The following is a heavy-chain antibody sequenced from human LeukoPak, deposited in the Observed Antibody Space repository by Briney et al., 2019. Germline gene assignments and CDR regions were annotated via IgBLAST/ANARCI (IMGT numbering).Heavy chain of an antibody. Sequence: ASVKVSCKASGYTFTSHDINWVRQATGQGLEWMGWINPSSGGTNYAQKFQGRVTMTRDTSISTAYMELSRLRSDDTAVYYCARESAVVTRWYFDLWGRGTLVTVSS. V-gene: IGHV1-2*02. CDR1: GYTFTSHD. D-gene: IGHD6-19*01. J-gene: IGHJ2*01. CDR3: ARESAVVTRWYFDL. CDR2: INPSSGGT.